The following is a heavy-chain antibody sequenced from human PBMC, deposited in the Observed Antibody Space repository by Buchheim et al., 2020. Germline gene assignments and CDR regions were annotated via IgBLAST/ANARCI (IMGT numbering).Heavy chain of an antibody. CDR3: AKDVERGGGNWFDP. D-gene: IGHD1-1*01. V-gene: IGHV3-48*03. CDR1: GFTFSSYE. J-gene: IGHJ5*02. CDR2: VSSCGNSI. Sequence: EVQLVESGGGLVQPGGSLRLSCAASGFTFSSYEMNWVRQAPGKGLEWVSYVSSCGNSIKYADSVKGRFTISRDNAKNSLYLQMNSLRVEDTAVYYCAKDVERGGGNWFDPWGQGTL.